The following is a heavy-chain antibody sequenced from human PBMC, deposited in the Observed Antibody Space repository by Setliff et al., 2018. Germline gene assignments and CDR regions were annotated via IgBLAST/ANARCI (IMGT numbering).Heavy chain of an antibody. CDR3: ARDNTMVGATDY. CDR2: LYYNGGT. V-gene: IGHV4-59*12. CDR1: GASIREYY. D-gene: IGHD1-26*01. Sequence: SETLSLTCIVSGASIREYYWSWVRQPPGKGLEWIGNLYYNGGTSHNPSFEDRVSISRDTSKNQFSLRLRSVTAADTAVYFCARDNTMVGATDYWGLGTLVTVSS. J-gene: IGHJ4*02.